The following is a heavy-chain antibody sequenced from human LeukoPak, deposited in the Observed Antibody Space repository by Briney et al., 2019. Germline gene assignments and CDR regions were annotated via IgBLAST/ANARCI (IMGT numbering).Heavy chain of an antibody. Sequence: ASVKVSCKASGYTFTDYYIHWVRQAPGQGLEWMGWINPNSGGTNYAQKFQGRVTMTRDTSVSTAYMEVSRLRSDDTAVYSCARAVSGSLYGDFDFWGQGTLVTVSA. CDR3: ARAVSGSLYGDFDF. CDR2: INPNSGGT. V-gene: IGHV1-2*02. CDR1: GYTFTDYY. J-gene: IGHJ4*02. D-gene: IGHD1-26*01.